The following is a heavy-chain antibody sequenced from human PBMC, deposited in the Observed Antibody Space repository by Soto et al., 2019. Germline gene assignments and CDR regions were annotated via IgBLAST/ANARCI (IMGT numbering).Heavy chain of an antibody. CDR3: ARGINYYDSSGDSWFDP. CDR1: GGSIRTSS. Sequence: TLSLNCTDTGGSIRTSSWTWIRQPPGKGLEWIGYIYHTGTTYYNMSLKSRVTISVDRSKNQFPLKLSSVTAADTAVYYCARGINYYDSSGDSWFDPWGQGTLVTVS. CDR2: IYHTGTT. J-gene: IGHJ5*02. V-gene: IGHV4-30-2*01. D-gene: IGHD3-22*01.